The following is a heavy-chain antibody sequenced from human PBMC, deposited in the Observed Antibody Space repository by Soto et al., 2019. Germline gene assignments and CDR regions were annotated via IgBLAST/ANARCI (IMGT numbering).Heavy chain of an antibody. Sequence: QVQLVQSGAEVKKPGASVKVSCKASGYTFTSYYINCLRQATGQGLEWMGWMNPNSGNTGDAQKFQGRVTMTRNTSISTVYMELSSLISEDTAVYYCARESQWLIDYWGQGTLVTVSS. CDR2: MNPNSGNT. D-gene: IGHD6-19*01. V-gene: IGHV1-8*01. J-gene: IGHJ4*02. CDR3: ARESQWLIDY. CDR1: GYTFTSYY.